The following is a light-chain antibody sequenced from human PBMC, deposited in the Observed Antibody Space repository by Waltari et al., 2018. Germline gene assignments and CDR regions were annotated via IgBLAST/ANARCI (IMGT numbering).Light chain of an antibody. J-gene: IGLJ1*01. Sequence: QSALTQPASVSGSPGESITISCPGTRNDVGNYTLVPWYQQQPDKAPKLIIFEVTKRPSRVSNRFSGSKSGNTASLTISGLQAEDEADYYCCSYAGTTSIYVFGSGTKVTVL. CDR2: EVT. V-gene: IGLV2-23*02. CDR1: RNDVGNYTL. CDR3: CSYAGTTSIYV.